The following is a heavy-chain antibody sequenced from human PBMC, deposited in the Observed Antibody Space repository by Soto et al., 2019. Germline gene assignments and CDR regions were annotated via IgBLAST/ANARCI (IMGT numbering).Heavy chain of an antibody. Sequence: KPSETLSLTCTVSGGSISSSSYYWGWIRQPPGKGLEWIGSIYYSGSTYYNPSLKSRVTISVDTSKNQFSLKLSSVTAADTAVYYCARRATRTAGYCSSTSCSTPYYFDYWGQGTLVTVSS. CDR1: GGSISSSSYY. J-gene: IGHJ4*02. D-gene: IGHD2-2*01. CDR2: IYYSGST. V-gene: IGHV4-39*01. CDR3: ARRATRTAGYCSSTSCSTPYYFDY.